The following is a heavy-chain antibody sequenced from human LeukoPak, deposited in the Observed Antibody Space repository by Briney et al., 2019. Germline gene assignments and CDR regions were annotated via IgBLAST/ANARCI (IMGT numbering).Heavy chain of an antibody. CDR1: GFTFSDYS. V-gene: IGHV3-21*01. CDR2: ISSRSSYM. CDR3: VRDRSGSYPYCFDF. J-gene: IGHJ4*02. D-gene: IGHD1-26*01. Sequence: GGSLRLSCAASGFTFSDYSMNWVRQAPGKGLEWVSSISSRSSYMSYADSVKGRFTISRDNAKNSLYLEMHSLRAEDTAVYYCVRDRSGSYPYCFDFWGQGTLVTASS.